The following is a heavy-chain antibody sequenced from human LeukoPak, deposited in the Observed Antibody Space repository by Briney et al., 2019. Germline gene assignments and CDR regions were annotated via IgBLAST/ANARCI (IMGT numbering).Heavy chain of an antibody. CDR1: GYTFTGYY. Sequence: ASVKVSCKASGYTFTGYYMHWVRQAPGQGLEWMGWINPNSGGTNYAQKFQGRVTMTRDTSISTAYMELSRLRSDDTAVYYCARERLYYYYGMDVWGQGTTVTVSS. J-gene: IGHJ6*02. CDR3: ARERLYYYYGMDV. V-gene: IGHV1-2*02. CDR2: INPNSGGT. D-gene: IGHD1-1*01.